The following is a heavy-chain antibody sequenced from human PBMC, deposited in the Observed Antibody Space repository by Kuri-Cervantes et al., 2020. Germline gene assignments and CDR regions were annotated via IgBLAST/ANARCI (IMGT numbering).Heavy chain of an antibody. J-gene: IGHJ4*02. CDR2: INPNSGGT. V-gene: IGHV1-2*02. D-gene: IGHD2-21*02. CDR3: ARAPYCGGDCYNYFDY. CDR1: GYTFTGYY. Sequence: ASVKVSRKASGYTFTGYYMHWVRQAPGQGLEWMGWINPNSGGTNYAQKFQGRVTMTRDTSISTAYMELSRLRSDDTAVYYCARAPYCGGDCYNYFDYWGQGTLVTVSS.